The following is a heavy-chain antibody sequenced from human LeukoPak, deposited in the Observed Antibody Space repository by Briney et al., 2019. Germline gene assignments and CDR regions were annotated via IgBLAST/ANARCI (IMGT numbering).Heavy chain of an antibody. CDR2: ISDIGSI. Sequence: SETLSLTCTVSGGSISSYHWSWIRQPPGKGLEWIAYISDIGSINYNPSLKSRVTISLDTSKNQFSLKLSSVTAADTAVYYCAGHHPRNTVDFWGQGTLVTVSS. V-gene: IGHV4-59*08. CDR1: GGSISSYH. CDR3: AGHHPRNTVDF. D-gene: IGHD2/OR15-2a*01. J-gene: IGHJ4*02.